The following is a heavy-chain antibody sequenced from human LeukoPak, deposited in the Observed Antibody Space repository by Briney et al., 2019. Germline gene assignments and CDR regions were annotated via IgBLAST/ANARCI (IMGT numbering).Heavy chain of an antibody. CDR3: ARDRYYDFWSGSHYFDY. CDR1: GGTFSSYA. J-gene: IGHJ4*02. V-gene: IGHV1-69*06. D-gene: IGHD3-3*01. CDR2: IIPMFGTA. Sequence: GASVKVSCKASGGTFSSYAISWVRQAPGQGLEWMGVIIPMFGTANYAQKFQGRVTITADKSTTTAYMELSSLRSVDTAMYYCARDRYYDFWSGSHYFDYWGQGTLATVSS.